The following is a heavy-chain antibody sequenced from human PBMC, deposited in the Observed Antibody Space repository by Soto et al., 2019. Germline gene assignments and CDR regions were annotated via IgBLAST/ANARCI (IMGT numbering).Heavy chain of an antibody. CDR1: GGTFSSYT. CDR2: IIPILGIA. D-gene: IGHD3-22*01. J-gene: IGHJ3*02. Sequence: QVQLVQSGAEVKKPGSSVKVSCKASGGTFSSYTISWVRQAPGQGLEWMGRIIPILGIANYAQKFQGRVTITADTSTSTAYMELSSLRSEDTAVYYCASDYYDSSSRVWDAFDIWGQGTMVTVSS. CDR3: ASDYYDSSSRVWDAFDI. V-gene: IGHV1-69*02.